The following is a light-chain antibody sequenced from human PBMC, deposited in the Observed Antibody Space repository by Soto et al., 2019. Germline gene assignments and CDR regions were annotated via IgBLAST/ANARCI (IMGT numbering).Light chain of an antibody. J-gene: IGKJ1*01. CDR2: QVS. CDR3: MQGTHWPRT. V-gene: IGKV2-30*01. Sequence: DVVMTQSPLSLPVTLGQPASISCRSSQSLIYIDGNTYLSWFQQRPGQSPRRLIYQVSTRDSGVPDRFSGSGLGTDFTLKISRVEAEDVGVYYCMQGTHWPRTFGQGTKVEIK. CDR1: QSLIYIDGNTY.